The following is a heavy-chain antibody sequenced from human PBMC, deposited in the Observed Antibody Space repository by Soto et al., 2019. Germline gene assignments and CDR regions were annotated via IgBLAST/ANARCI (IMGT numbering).Heavy chain of an antibody. CDR3: ARDLRDWYFDL. CDR1: GGSFSGYY. CDR2: INHSGST. V-gene: IGHV4-34*01. J-gene: IGHJ2*01. Sequence: SETLSLTCAVYGGSFSGYYWSWIRQPPGKGLEWIGEINHSGSTNYNPSLKSRVTISVDTSKNQFSLKLSSVTAADTAVYYCARDLRDWYFDLWGRGTLVTVSS.